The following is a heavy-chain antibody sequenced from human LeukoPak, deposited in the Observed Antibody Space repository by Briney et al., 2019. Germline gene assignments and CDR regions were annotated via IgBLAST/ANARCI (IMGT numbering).Heavy chain of an antibody. J-gene: IGHJ4*02. CDR2: IGQDGGEK. Sequence: GESLRLSCAASGFTFSNYWMTWVRQAPGKGLEWVANIGQDGGEKYYVDSVKGRFTISRDNTKDSLYLQMNSLGAEDTALYYCARLRGGSYWGQGTLVAVSS. CDR3: ARLRGGSY. CDR1: GFTFSNYW. V-gene: IGHV3-7*01. D-gene: IGHD2-15*01.